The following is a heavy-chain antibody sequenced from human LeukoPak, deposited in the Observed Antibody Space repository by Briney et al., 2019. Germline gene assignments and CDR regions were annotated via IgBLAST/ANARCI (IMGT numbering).Heavy chain of an antibody. CDR3: AREADIVATKVRGYFDY. CDR2: IGTAGDT. CDR1: GFTFSSYD. Sequence: GPLSLSCAASGFTFSSYDMHWVRQPTGKGLEWVSAIGTAGDTYYPGSVKGRFTISRDNAKNSLYLQMNSLRAEDTAVYYCAREADIVATKVRGYFDYWGQGTLVTVSS. D-gene: IGHD5-12*01. J-gene: IGHJ4*02. V-gene: IGHV3-13*04.